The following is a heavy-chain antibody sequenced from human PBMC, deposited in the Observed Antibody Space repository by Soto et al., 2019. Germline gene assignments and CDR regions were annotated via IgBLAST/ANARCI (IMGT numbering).Heavy chain of an antibody. CDR1: GGTFSSYA. CDR3: ARVGGYCSSTSCSLPPYYYGMDV. Sequence: VASVKVSCKASGGTFSSYAISWVRQAPGQGLEWMGGIIPIFGTANYAQKFQGRVTITADESTSTAYMELSSLRSEDTAVYYCARVGGYCSSTSCSLPPYYYGMDVWGQGTTVTVSS. V-gene: IGHV1-69*13. CDR2: IIPIFGTA. D-gene: IGHD2-2*01. J-gene: IGHJ6*02.